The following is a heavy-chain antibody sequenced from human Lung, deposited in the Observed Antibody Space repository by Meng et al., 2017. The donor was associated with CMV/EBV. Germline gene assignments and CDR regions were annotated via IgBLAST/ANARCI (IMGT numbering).Heavy chain of an antibody. CDR2: IYHSGGT. CDR1: CGSIGSSTW. V-gene: IGHV4-4*02. D-gene: IGHD6-19*01. J-gene: IGHJ4*02. CDR3: ARDPYATGWAG. Sequence: QLQDSGPGLVKPSGTLSLTCAVSCGSIGSSTWWSWVRQPPGKGLEWIGEIYHSGGTNYNPSLRGRVTISLDKSKNQFSLTLRSVTAADTAVYYCARDPYATGWAGWGQGTLVTVSS.